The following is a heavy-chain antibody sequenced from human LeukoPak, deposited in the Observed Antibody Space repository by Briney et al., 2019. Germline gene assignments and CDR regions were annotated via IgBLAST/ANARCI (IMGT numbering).Heavy chain of an antibody. CDR3: AKVGGGWYQIDY. CDR2: ISSSSSYI. Sequence: PGGSLRLSCAASGFTFSSYSMNCVRQAPGKGLEWVSSISSSSSYIYYADSVKGRFTISRDNSKNTLYLQMNSLRAEDTAVYYCAKVGGGWYQIDYWGQGTLVTVSS. CDR1: GFTFSSYS. J-gene: IGHJ4*02. V-gene: IGHV3-21*06. D-gene: IGHD6-19*01.